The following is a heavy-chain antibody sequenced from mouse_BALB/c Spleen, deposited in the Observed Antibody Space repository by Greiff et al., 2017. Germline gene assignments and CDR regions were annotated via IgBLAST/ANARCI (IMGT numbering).Heavy chain of an antibody. V-gene: IGHV2-9*02. CDR3: ARAGANGNYFDY. Sequence: VKLVESGPGLVAPSQSLSITCTVSGFSLTSYGVHWVRQPPGKGLEWLGVIWAGGSTNYNSALMSRLSISKDNSKSQVFLKMNSLQTDDTAMYYCARAGANGNYFDYWGQGTTLTVSS. J-gene: IGHJ2*01. D-gene: IGHD2-1*01. CDR1: GFSLTSYG. CDR2: IWAGGST.